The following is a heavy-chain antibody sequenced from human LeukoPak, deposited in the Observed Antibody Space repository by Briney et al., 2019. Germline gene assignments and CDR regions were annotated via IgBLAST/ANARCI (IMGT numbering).Heavy chain of an antibody. D-gene: IGHD1-26*01. CDR1: GFTFSSYA. CDR2: ISNSGGST. V-gene: IGHV3-23*01. J-gene: IGHJ6*02. CDR3: ATMISGSYYYYYGMDV. Sequence: PGGSLRLSCAASGFTFSSYAMSWVRQAPGKGLEWVSTISNSGGSTYYADSVKGRFTISRDNSKNTLYLQMNSLRAEDTAVYYCATMISGSYYYYYGMDVWGQGTTVTVSS.